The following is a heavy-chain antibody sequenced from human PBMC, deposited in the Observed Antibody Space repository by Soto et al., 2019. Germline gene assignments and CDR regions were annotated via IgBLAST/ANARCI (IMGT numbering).Heavy chain of an antibody. D-gene: IGHD3-10*01. Sequence: QVQLQQWGAGLLKPSETLSLTCAVYGGSFSGYYWSWIRQPPGKGLEWIGEINHSGSTNYNPSLKSRVTISVDTSKNQCSLKLSSVTAADTAVYYCARNRGSMVRGARGAFDIWGQGTMVTVSS. CDR3: ARNRGSMVRGARGAFDI. CDR2: INHSGST. J-gene: IGHJ3*02. V-gene: IGHV4-34*01. CDR1: GGSFSGYY.